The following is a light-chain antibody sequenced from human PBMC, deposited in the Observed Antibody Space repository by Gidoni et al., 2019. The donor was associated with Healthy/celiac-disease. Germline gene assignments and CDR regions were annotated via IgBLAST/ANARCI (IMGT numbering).Light chain of an antibody. CDR1: QSVSSSY. CDR3: QQYGSSQT. CDR2: GAA. Sequence: DIVLTQSPGTLSLSPGERATLSCRASQSVSSSYLAWYQQKPGQAPRLLIYGAASRATGIPDRFSGSGSGTDFTLTISRQEHEDFAVYYCQQYGSSQTFGQGTKVEIK. J-gene: IGKJ1*01. V-gene: IGKV3-20*01.